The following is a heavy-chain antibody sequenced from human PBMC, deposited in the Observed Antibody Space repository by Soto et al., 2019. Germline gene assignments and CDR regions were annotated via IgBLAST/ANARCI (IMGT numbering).Heavy chain of an antibody. J-gene: IGHJ4*01. CDR1: GYTFTSYA. CDR3: ARGHSLLPLASDY. D-gene: IGHD2-15*01. Sequence: ASVKVSCKASGYTFTSYAMHWVRQAPGQRLEWMGWINAGNGNTKYAQKFQGRVTITRDTSTSTAYMELSSLRSEDTAVYYCARGHSLLPLASDYWGLGTLVTVS. CDR2: INAGNGNT. V-gene: IGHV1-3*01.